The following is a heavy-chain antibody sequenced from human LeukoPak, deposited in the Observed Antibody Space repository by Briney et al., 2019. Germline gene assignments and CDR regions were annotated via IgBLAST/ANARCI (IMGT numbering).Heavy chain of an antibody. CDR3: ATDAAGTPYYFDY. D-gene: IGHD6-13*01. J-gene: IGHJ4*02. CDR2: FDPEDGET. CDR1: GYTLTELS. V-gene: IGHV1-24*01. Sequence: ASVKVSCKVSGYTLTELSMHWVRQAPGRGLEWMGGFDPEDGETIYAQKFQGRVTMTEDTSTDTAYMELSSLRSEDTAVYYCATDAAGTPYYFDYWGQGTLVTVSS.